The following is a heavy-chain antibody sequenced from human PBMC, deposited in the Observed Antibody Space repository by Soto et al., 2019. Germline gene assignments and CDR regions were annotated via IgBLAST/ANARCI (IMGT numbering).Heavy chain of an antibody. CDR3: ARDPDSSGYYVFDY. CDR2: ISYDGSNK. D-gene: IGHD3-22*01. J-gene: IGHJ4*02. V-gene: IGHV3-30-3*01. CDR1: GFTFGSYA. Sequence: GGSLRLSCSASGFTFGSYAMHWVRQAPGKGLEWVAVISYDGSNKYYADSVKGRFTISRDNSKNTLYLQMNSLRAEDTAVYYCARDPDSSGYYVFDYWGQGTLVTVSS.